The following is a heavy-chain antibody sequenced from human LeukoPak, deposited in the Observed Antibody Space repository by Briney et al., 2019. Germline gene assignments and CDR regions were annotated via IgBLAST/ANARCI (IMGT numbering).Heavy chain of an antibody. CDR2: INWNGGST. CDR3: ARDQDCSSTSCYIDY. D-gene: IGHD2-2*02. V-gene: IGHV3-20*04. CDR1: GFTFDDYG. J-gene: IGHJ4*02. Sequence: GGSLRLSCAASGFTFDDYGMSWVRQAPGKGLEWVSGINWNGGSTGYADSVKGRFTISRDNAKNSLYLQINSLRAEDTALYYCARDQDCSSTSCYIDYWGQGTLVTVSS.